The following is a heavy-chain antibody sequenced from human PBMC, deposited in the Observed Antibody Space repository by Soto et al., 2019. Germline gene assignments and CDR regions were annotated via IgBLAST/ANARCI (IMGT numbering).Heavy chain of an antibody. J-gene: IGHJ3*02. Sequence: GGSLRLSCAASGFTFSSYSMNWVRQAPGKGLEWVSSISSSSSYIYYADSVKGRFTISRDNAKNSLYLQMNSLRAEDTAVYYCARDWDCGRDRYSYYAFDIWGQGTMVTVSS. CDR1: GFTFSSYS. V-gene: IGHV3-21*01. CDR2: ISSSSSYI. D-gene: IGHD2-21*02. CDR3: ARDWDCGRDRYSYYAFDI.